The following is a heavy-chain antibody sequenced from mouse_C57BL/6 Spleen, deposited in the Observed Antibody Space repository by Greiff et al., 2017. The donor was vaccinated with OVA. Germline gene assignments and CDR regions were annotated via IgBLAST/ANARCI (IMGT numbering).Heavy chain of an antibody. J-gene: IGHJ2*01. D-gene: IGHD2-4*01. CDR1: GYTFTSYW. CDR3: ARRGAYDYDDY. Sequence: QVQLKESGAELVMPGASVKLSCKASGYTFTSYWMHWVKQRPGQGLEWIGEIDPSDSYTNYNQKFKGKSTLTVDKSSSTAYMQLSSLTSEDSAVYYCARRGAYDYDDYWGQGTTLTVSS. V-gene: IGHV1-69*01. CDR2: IDPSDSYT.